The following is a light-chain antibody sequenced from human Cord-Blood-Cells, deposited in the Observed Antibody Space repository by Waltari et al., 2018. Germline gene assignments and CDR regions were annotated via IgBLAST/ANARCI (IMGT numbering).Light chain of an antibody. CDR1: QSVSSSY. CDR2: GAS. J-gene: IGKJ1*01. V-gene: IGKV3-20*01. CDR3: QQYGSSPT. Sequence: EIVLTQSPGPLSLSPGARATLSCRASQSVSSSYLAWYQQKPGQAPRLLIYGASSRATGIPDRFSGSGSGTDFTLNISRLEPEDFAVYYCQQYGSSPTFGQGTKVEIK.